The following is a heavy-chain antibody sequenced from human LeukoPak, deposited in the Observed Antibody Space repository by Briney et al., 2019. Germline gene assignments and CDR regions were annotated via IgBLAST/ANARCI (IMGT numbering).Heavy chain of an antibody. CDR3: VRASVESGGAFDI. D-gene: IGHD2-15*01. CDR2: VSFGGGT. CDR1: GGSISTDY. Sequence: SETLSLTCTVSGGSISTDYWSWIRQPPGKGLDWIGYVSFGGGTNYNPSLKSRVTTSADTSKNQFSLNLTSVTAADTAVYYCVRASVESGGAFDIWGQGTMVTVSS. V-gene: IGHV4-59*01. J-gene: IGHJ3*02.